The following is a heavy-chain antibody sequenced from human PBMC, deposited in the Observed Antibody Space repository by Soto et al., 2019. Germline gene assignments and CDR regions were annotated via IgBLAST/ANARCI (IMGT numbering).Heavy chain of an antibody. CDR3: ARDYYKYYDSSGYYRSPAY. D-gene: IGHD3-22*01. CDR1: GFTFSKYT. Sequence: GGSLRLSCAASGFTFSKYTMNWVRQAPGKGLEWVALIRNDRSDKDYADSVKGRFTISRDNSRNTLFLQMNSLRAEDTAVYYCARDYYKYYDSSGYYRSPAYWGQGTLVTVSS. CDR2: IRNDRSDK. V-gene: IGHV3-30-3*01. J-gene: IGHJ4*02.